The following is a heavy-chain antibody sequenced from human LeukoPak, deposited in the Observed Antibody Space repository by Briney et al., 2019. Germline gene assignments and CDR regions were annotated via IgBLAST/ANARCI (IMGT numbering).Heavy chain of an antibody. Sequence: SETLSLTCTVSGGSISSGSYYWSWIRQPAGKGLEWIGRIYTSGSTNYNPSFKSRVTISVDTSKNQFSLKLSSVTAADTAVYYCARENYDSSGYQIRGAFDIWGQGTMVTVSS. CDR3: ARENYDSSGYQIRGAFDI. J-gene: IGHJ3*02. D-gene: IGHD3-22*01. CDR1: GGSISSGSYY. V-gene: IGHV4-61*02. CDR2: IYTSGST.